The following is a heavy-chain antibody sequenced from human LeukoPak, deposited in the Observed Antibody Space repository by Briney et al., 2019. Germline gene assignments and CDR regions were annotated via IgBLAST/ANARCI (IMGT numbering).Heavy chain of an antibody. J-gene: IGHJ6*03. Sequence: SETLSLTCAVYGGSFSGYYWSWIRQPPGKGLEWIGEINHSGSTNYNPSLKSRVTISVDTSKNQFSLKLSSVTAADTAVYYCARQKGITIVGVVSRYYYMDVWGKGTTVTVSS. V-gene: IGHV4-34*01. CDR3: ARQKGITIVGVVSRYYYMDV. CDR2: INHSGST. CDR1: GGSFSGYY. D-gene: IGHD3-3*01.